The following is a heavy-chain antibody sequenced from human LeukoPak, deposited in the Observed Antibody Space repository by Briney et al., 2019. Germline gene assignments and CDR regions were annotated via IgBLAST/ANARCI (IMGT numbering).Heavy chain of an antibody. J-gene: IGHJ5*02. D-gene: IGHD2-2*03. CDR2: INAANGNT. Sequence: GASVKVSCKASGYTFTSDAMHWVRQAPGQRLEWIEWINAANGNTKYSQKFQGRVTITRDTSASTAYMELSSLRSEDTAVYYCARDPSGYCSSTSCYVGWFDPWGQGTLVTVSS. CDR3: ARDPSGYCSSTSCYVGWFDP. V-gene: IGHV1-3*01. CDR1: GYTFTSDA.